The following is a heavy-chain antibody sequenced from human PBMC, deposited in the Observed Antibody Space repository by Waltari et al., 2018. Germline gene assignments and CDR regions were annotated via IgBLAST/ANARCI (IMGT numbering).Heavy chain of an antibody. Sequence: QVQLVQSGAEVKKPGASVKVSCKVSGYTLTELSMHWVRQAPGKGLEWMGGFDPEDGETIYAQKFQGRVTMTEDTSSDTAYMELSSLRSEDTAVYYCATGYSSSWYEYYYMDVWGKGTTVTVSS. D-gene: IGHD6-13*01. CDR3: ATGYSSSWYEYYYMDV. CDR1: GYTLTELS. J-gene: IGHJ6*03. V-gene: IGHV1-24*01. CDR2: FDPEDGET.